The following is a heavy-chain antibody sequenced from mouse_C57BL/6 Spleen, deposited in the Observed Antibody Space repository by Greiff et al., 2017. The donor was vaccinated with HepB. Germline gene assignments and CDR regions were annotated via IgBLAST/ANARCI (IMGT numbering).Heavy chain of an antibody. J-gene: IGHJ3*01. Sequence: EVMLVESGGGLVKPGGSLKLSCAASGFTFSDYGMHWVRQAPEKGLEWVAYISSGSSTIYYADTVTGRFTISRDNAKNTLFLQMTRLRSEDTAMYYCARGRFAYWGQGTLVTVSA. V-gene: IGHV5-17*01. CDR3: ARGRFAY. CDR2: ISSGSSTI. CDR1: GFTFSDYG.